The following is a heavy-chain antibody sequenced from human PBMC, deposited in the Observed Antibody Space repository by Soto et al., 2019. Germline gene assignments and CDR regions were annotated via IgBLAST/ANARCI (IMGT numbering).Heavy chain of an antibody. J-gene: IGHJ3*02. V-gene: IGHV2-5*02. CDR3: AHSQSTVAAKAFDI. Sequence: QITLKESGPTLVKPTQTLTLTCTFSGFSLTTSGVGVGWIRQPPGEALEWLALIYWDDDKRYSPSLKSRLTITTDTSKHQVVLRMTHMDPVETATYFCAHSQSTVAAKAFDIWGQGTMVTVSS. D-gene: IGHD6-19*01. CDR1: GFSLTTSGVG. CDR2: IYWDDDK.